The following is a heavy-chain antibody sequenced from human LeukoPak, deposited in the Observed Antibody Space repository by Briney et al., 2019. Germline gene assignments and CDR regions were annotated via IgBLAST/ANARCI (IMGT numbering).Heavy chain of an antibody. CDR2: IIPIFGTA. J-gene: IGHJ4*02. V-gene: IGHV1-69*06. D-gene: IGHD6-6*01. CDR1: GYTFTGYY. CDR3: ARDGKMWGSSSSYFDY. Sequence: SVKVSCKASGYTFTGYYMHWVRQATGQGLEWMGGIIPIFGTANYAQKFQGRVTITADKSASTAYMELSSLRYEDTAVYYCARDGKMWGSSSSYFDYWGQGTLVTVSS.